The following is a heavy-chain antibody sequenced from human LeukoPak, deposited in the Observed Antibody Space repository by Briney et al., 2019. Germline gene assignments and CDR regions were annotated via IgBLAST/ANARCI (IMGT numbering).Heavy chain of an antibody. D-gene: IGHD2-21*01. J-gene: IGHJ4*02. V-gene: IGHV4-34*01. Sequence: SETLSLTCAVYGGSFSGYYWSWIRQPPGKGLEWIGEINHSGSTNYNPSLKSRVTISVDTSKNQFSLKLSSVTAADTAVYYCARARWSFGGFDYWGQGTLVTVSS. CDR2: INHSGST. CDR3: ARARWSFGGFDY. CDR1: GGSFSGYY.